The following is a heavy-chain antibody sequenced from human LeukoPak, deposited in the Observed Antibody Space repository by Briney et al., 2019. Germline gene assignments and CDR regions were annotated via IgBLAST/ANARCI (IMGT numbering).Heavy chain of an antibody. Sequence: PGGSLRLSCAASGFTFSSYAMSWVRQAPGKGLEWASAISGSGGSTYYAGSVKGRFTISRDNSKNTLYLQMNSLRAEDTAVYYCAINIVVVPAAMRGGDYWGQGTLVTVSS. CDR3: AINIVVVPAAMRGGDY. D-gene: IGHD2-2*01. CDR2: ISGSGGST. J-gene: IGHJ4*02. V-gene: IGHV3-23*01. CDR1: GFTFSSYA.